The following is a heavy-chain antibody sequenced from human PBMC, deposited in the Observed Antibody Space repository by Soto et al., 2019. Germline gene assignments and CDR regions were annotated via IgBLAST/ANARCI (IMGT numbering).Heavy chain of an antibody. J-gene: IGHJ3*02. CDR2: INAGNGNT. V-gene: IGHV1-3*01. D-gene: IGHD3-10*01. CDR3: ARAYYYGSGSYYNGAAFDI. Sequence: ASVKVSCKASGYTFTSYAMHWVLQAPGQRLEWMGWINAGNGNTKYSQKFQGRVTITRDTSASTAYMELSSLRSEDTAVYYCARAYYYGSGSYYNGAAFDIWGQGTMVTVSS. CDR1: GYTFTSYA.